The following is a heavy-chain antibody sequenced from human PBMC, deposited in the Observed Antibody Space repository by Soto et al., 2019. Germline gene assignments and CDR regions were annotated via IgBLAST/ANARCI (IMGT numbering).Heavy chain of an antibody. D-gene: IGHD5-18*01. Sequence: EVQLVESGGGLVQPGGSLRLSCAASGFTFSSYWMSWVRQAPGKGLEWVANIKQDGSEKYYVDSVKGRFTISRDNAKNSLYLQMNSLRAEDTAVYYCARKGKLWLDPYYFDYWGQGTLVTASS. CDR2: IKQDGSEK. CDR1: GFTFSSYW. V-gene: IGHV3-7*01. J-gene: IGHJ4*02. CDR3: ARKGKLWLDPYYFDY.